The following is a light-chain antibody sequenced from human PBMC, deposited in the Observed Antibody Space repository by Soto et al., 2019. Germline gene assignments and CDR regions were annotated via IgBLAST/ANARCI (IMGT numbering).Light chain of an antibody. J-gene: IGLJ2*01. V-gene: IGLV1-47*01. Sequence: QSVLTQPPSASGTPGQRVTISCSGSSSNIGSNYVYWYQQLPGTAPKLLIYRNNQRPSGVPDRISRSKSGTSASLAISGLRSEDEADYYCAAWDDSLSGVVFGGGTKVTVL. CDR2: RNN. CDR1: SSNIGSNY. CDR3: AAWDDSLSGVV.